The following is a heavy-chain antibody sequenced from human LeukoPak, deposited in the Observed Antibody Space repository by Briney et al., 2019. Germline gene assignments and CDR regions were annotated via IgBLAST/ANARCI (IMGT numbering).Heavy chain of an antibody. V-gene: IGHV3-23*01. CDR3: AKAPRYCSGGDCYAAADY. Sequence: HPGGSLRLSCAVSGFTFSTYAMNWVRQPPGKGLEWVSGISGSGGVSESGGYTYYADSVKGRFTISRDNSKNTLRLQMNGLRAEDTAAYYCAKAPRYCSGGDCYAAADYWGQGTLVTVSS. CDR2: ISGSGGVSESGGYT. J-gene: IGHJ4*02. CDR1: GFTFSTYA. D-gene: IGHD2-15*01.